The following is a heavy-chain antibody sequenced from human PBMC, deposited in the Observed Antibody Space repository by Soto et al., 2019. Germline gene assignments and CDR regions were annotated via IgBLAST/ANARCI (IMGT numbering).Heavy chain of an antibody. Sequence: QVQLQESGPGLVKPSQTLSLTCTVSGGSISSGDYYWNWIRQPPGKGLEWIGSIYYSGSTYYSPSLKSRVTISVGTSKNQFSLKLSSVTAADTAVYYCVRGDPGACSSTSCSVAFDLWGRGTMVAVSS. CDR1: GGSISSGDYY. V-gene: IGHV4-30-4*01. J-gene: IGHJ3*01. D-gene: IGHD2-2*01. CDR2: IYYSGST. CDR3: VRGDPGACSSTSCSVAFDL.